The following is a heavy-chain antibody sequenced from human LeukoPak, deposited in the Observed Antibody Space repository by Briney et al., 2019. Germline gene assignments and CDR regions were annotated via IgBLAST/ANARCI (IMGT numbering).Heavy chain of an antibody. CDR3: ARGRYYDFWTGPNYFDY. V-gene: IGHV3-23*01. CDR1: GFTFSGYA. J-gene: IGHJ4*02. Sequence: PGGSLRLSCAASGFTFSGYAMSWVRQAPGKGLEWVSAISGSGGSTYYADSVKGRFTISRDNSKNTLYLQMNSLRAEDTALYYCARGRYYDFWTGPNYFDYWGQGTLVTVSS. CDR2: ISGSGGST. D-gene: IGHD3-3*01.